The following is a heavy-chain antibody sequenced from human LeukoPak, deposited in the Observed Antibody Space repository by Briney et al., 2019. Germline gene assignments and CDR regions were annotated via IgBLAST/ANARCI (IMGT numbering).Heavy chain of an antibody. D-gene: IGHD3-10*01. CDR1: GFTFSSYN. CDR2: ISTSSSYI. J-gene: IGHJ5*02. CDR3: AKAGYRDSGSPHFDP. Sequence: GGSLRLSCAASGFTFSSYNMNWVRQAPGKGLQWVSSISTSSSYIYYADSVKGRFTISRDNSKNTLYLQMNSLRAEDTAVYYCAKAGYRDSGSPHFDPWGQGTLVTVSS. V-gene: IGHV3-21*01.